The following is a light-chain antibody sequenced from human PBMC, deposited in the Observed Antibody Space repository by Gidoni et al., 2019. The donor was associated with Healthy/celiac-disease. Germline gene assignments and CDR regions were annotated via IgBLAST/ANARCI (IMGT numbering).Light chain of an antibody. CDR3: QSYDSSLSPWV. CDR1: SSNIGAGHD. Sequence: QSVLTQPPSVSGAPGQRVTISCTGSSSNIGAGHDVHWYQHLPGTAPKLLIYGNTNRPSGVPDRCSGCKSGTSASLAITGLQAEDEADYYCQSYDSSLSPWVFGGGTKLTVL. CDR2: GNT. V-gene: IGLV1-40*01. J-gene: IGLJ3*02.